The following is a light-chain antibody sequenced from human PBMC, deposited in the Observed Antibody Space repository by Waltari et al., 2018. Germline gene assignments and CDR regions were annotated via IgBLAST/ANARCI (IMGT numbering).Light chain of an antibody. Sequence: QSALTQPASVSGSPGQSVTISCTGTYYDLGNYALVSWYQQYPGKAPRLIIYEATSRPSWVSNRFSASKSGNTASLTISGLQTEDEAHYYCCSYAGENTMIFGGGTRLTVL. V-gene: IGLV2-23*01. CDR3: CSYAGENTMI. CDR1: YYDLGNYAL. J-gene: IGLJ2*01. CDR2: EAT.